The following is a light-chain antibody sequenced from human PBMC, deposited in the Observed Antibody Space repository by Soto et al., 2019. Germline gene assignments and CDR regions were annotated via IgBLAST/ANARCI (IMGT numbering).Light chain of an antibody. CDR1: QSISSSY. J-gene: IGKJ1*01. CDR2: ASS. Sequence: EIVLTQSPGTLSLSPGERATLSCRASQSISSSYLAWYQQKPGQAPRLLIYASSTRATGIPDRFSGGGSGTDFTLRISRLEPEDFAVYYCQQYATSQTFGQGTKVEIK. V-gene: IGKV3-20*01. CDR3: QQYATSQT.